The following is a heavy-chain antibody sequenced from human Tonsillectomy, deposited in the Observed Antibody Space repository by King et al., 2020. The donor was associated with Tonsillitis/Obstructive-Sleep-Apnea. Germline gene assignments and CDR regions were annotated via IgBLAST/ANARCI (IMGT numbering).Heavy chain of an antibody. CDR3: ARDVPAAMGDAFDI. CDR1: GGSISSYY. J-gene: IGHJ3*02. Sequence: QLQESGPGLVKPSETLSLTCTVSGGSISSYYWSWIRQPAGKGLGWIGRIYTSGSTNYNPSLKSRVTMSVDTSKNQFSLKLSSVTAADTAVYYCARDVPAAMGDAFDIWGQGTMVTVSS. CDR2: IYTSGST. D-gene: IGHD2-2*01. V-gene: IGHV4-4*07.